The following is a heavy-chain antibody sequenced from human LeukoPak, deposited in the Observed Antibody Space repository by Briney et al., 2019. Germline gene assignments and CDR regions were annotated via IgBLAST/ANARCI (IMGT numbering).Heavy chain of an antibody. CDR3: VRQGYYYDSSAYYSIDY. Sequence: KNGESLKISCKGSGYSFTSYWIGWVRQMPGKGLEWMGIIYPGDSDTRYSPSFQGQVTISADESISTAYLQWSSLKASDTAMYYCVRQGYYYDSSAYYSIDYWGQGTLVTVSS. D-gene: IGHD3-22*01. CDR1: GYSFTSYW. CDR2: IYPGDSDT. V-gene: IGHV5-51*01. J-gene: IGHJ4*02.